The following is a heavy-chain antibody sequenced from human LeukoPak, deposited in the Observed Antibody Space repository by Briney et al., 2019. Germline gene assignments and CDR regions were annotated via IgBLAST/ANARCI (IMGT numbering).Heavy chain of an antibody. Sequence: TGGSLRLSCAASGFTFSSYEMNWVRQAPGKGLEWVSYISSSGSTIYYADSVKGRFTISRDNAKNSLYLQMNSLRAEDTAVYYCAKDGGNYYDTAGNHLMRSYMDVWSKGTTVTVSS. V-gene: IGHV3-48*03. CDR1: GFTFSSYE. D-gene: IGHD3-22*01. J-gene: IGHJ6*04. CDR3: AKDGGNYYDTAGNHLMRSYMDV. CDR2: ISSSGSTI.